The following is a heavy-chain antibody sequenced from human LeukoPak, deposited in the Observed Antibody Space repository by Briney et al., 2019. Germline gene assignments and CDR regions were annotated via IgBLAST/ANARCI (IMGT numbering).Heavy chain of an antibody. CDR3: AGLRDYTYYYYMDV. V-gene: IGHV4-59*01. CDR2: IHYSGGIT. CDR1: GGSISSYY. D-gene: IGHD4-11*01. J-gene: IGHJ6*03. Sequence: SETLSLTCTVSGGSISSYYWSWIRQPPGKGLEWIGYIHYSGGITYYNPSLKSRVTISVDTSKSQFSLKLSSVTAADTAVYYCAGLRDYTYYYYMDVWGKGTTVTVSS.